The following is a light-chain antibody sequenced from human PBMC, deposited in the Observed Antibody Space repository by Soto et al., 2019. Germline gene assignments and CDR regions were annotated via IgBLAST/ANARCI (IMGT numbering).Light chain of an antibody. CDR2: DTS. J-gene: IGKJ1*01. V-gene: IGKV3-15*01. Sequence: EIVVTQSPATLSVSPGERVTLSCRASQSVSSSLAWYQQRPGQAPRLLIYDTSTRAAGIAARFSGSGSGTEFTLTISSLQSEDSAVYYCLQYVHWRPGAFGQGTTVEIK. CDR1: QSVSSS. CDR3: LQYVHWRPGA.